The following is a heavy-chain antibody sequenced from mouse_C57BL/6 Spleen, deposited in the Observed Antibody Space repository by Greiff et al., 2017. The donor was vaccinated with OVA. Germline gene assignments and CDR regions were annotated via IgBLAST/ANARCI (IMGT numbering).Heavy chain of an antibody. D-gene: IGHD2-1*01. CDR2: IDPEDGET. V-gene: IGHV14-2*01. CDR1: GFNIKDYY. Sequence: EVQLVESGAELVKPGASVKLSCTASGFNIKDYYMHWVKQRTEQGLEWIGRIDPEDGETKYAPKFQGKATITADTSSNTAYLQLSSLTSEDTAVYYCAKGVTTFYWYFDVWGTGTTVTVSS. CDR3: AKGVTTFYWYFDV. J-gene: IGHJ1*03.